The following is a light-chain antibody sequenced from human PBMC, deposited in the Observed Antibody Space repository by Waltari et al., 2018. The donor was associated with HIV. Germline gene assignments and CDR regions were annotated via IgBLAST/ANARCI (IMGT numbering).Light chain of an antibody. Sequence: QSVLTPPPPVSGAPGQRVCSSCPGRRSSIAAQYAVHWYQHVPGTAPKVLIYGNSDRPSGVPDRFSGSKSGTSASLVITGLQAEDEANYYCQSYDSSLSAWVFGGGTKLTVL. J-gene: IGLJ3*02. CDR3: QSYDSSLSAWV. CDR1: RSSIAAQYA. CDR2: GNS. V-gene: IGLV1-40*01.